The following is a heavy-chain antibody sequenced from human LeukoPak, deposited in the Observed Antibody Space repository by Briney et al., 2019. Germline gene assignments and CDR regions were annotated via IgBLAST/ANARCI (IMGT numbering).Heavy chain of an antibody. J-gene: IGHJ5*02. V-gene: IGHV1-18*01. CDR3: ARDHGIAAAGTNWFDP. CDR1: GYTFTSYG. D-gene: IGHD6-13*01. CDR2: ISAYNGNT. Sequence: GASVKVSCKASGYTFTSYGISWVRQTPGQGLEWMGWISAYNGNTNYAQKLQGRVTMTTDTSTSTAYMELRSLRSDDTAVYCCARDHGIAAAGTNWFDPWGQGTLVTVSS.